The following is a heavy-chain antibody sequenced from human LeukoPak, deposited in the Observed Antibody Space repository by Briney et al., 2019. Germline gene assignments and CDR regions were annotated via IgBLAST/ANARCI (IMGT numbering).Heavy chain of an antibody. Sequence: PSETLSLTCTVSGGSISSYYWSWIRQPPGKGLEWIGYIYYSGSTNYNPSLKSRVTISVDTSKNQFSLKLSSVTAADTAVYYCARAPWAAPFDYWGQGTLVTVSS. V-gene: IGHV4-59*12. D-gene: IGHD1-26*01. CDR3: ARAPWAAPFDY. CDR2: IYYSGST. J-gene: IGHJ4*02. CDR1: GGSISSYY.